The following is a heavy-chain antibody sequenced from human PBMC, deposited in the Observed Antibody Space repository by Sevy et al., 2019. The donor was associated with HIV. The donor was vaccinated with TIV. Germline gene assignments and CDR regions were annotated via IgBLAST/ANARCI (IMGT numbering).Heavy chain of an antibody. CDR1: GYSISGYY. Sequence: SETLSLTCTVSGYSISGYYCSWIRQAAGKGLEWIGRIYNKEIINYNTSLKSRVTMSVDTSKYQFSLKLSSVTAADTAVYYCAREGPGSFGMDVWGQGTTVTVSS. D-gene: IGHD3-10*01. V-gene: IGHV4-4*07. CDR3: AREGPGSFGMDV. J-gene: IGHJ6*02. CDR2: IYNKEII.